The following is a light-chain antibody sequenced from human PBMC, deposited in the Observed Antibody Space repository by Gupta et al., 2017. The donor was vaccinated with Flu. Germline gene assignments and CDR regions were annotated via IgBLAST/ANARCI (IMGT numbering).Light chain of an antibody. J-gene: IGKJ2*01. CDR2: GGS. Sequence: EIVLMQSPDSLSLSPGERATLSCGASQSVSGSSVAWYQQKPGQAPRLVIYGGSTRATGIPDRFSGSGSGTDFALTISRLEPEDFAVYYCQYDGSSPYTFGQGTKVEIK. CDR1: QSVSGSS. CDR3: QYDGSSPYT. V-gene: IGKV3-20*01.